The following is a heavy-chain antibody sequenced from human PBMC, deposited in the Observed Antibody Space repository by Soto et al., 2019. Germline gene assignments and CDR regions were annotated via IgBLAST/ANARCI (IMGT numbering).Heavy chain of an antibody. CDR3: ARAGGSSSWYDY. D-gene: IGHD6-13*01. V-gene: IGHV4-59*01. CDR2: IYYSGST. Sequence: SETLSLTCTVSGGSISSYYWSWIRQPPGKGLEWIGYIYYSGSTNYNPSLKSRVTISVDTSKNQFSLKLSSVTAADTAVYYCARAGGSSSWYDYWGQGTLVTVS. J-gene: IGHJ4*02. CDR1: GGSISSYY.